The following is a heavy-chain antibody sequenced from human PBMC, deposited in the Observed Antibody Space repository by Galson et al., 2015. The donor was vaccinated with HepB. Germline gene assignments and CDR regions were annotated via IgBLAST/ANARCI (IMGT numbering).Heavy chain of an antibody. D-gene: IGHD6-13*01. CDR3: ARDSRIAAAGPYYFDY. V-gene: IGHV1-46*04. J-gene: IGHJ4*02. CDR2: INPSGGST. Sequence: SVKVSCKASGYTFTSYYMHWVRQAPGQGLEWMGIINPSGGSTSYAQKLQGRVTMTRDTSTSTVYMELSSLRSEDTAVYYCARDSRIAAAGPYYFDYWGQGTLVTVSS. CDR1: GYTFTSYY.